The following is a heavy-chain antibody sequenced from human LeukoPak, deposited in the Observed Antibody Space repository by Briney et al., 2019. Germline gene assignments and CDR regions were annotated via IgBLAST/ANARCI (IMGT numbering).Heavy chain of an antibody. CDR1: GFTFSSYA. J-gene: IGHJ4*02. Sequence: PGGSLRLSCAASGFTFSSYAMNWVRQAPGKGLEWVSAISGSGGSTYYADSVKGRFTISRDNSKNTLYLQMNSLRAEDTAVYYCAKGIQRGSYSPLGYWGQGTLVTVSS. V-gene: IGHV3-23*01. CDR2: ISGSGGST. CDR3: AKGIQRGSYSPLGY. D-gene: IGHD1-26*01.